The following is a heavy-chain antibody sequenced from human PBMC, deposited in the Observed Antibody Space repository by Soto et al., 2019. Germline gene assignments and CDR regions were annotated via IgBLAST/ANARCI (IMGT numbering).Heavy chain of an antibody. CDR3: ATLAGTRDNWFDP. Sequence: VASVKVSCKVSGYTLTELSMHWVRQAPGKGLEWMGGFDPEDGETIYAQKFQGRVTMTEDTSTDTAYMELSSLRSEDTAVYYCATLAGTRDNWFDPWGQGTLVTVSS. D-gene: IGHD6-19*01. V-gene: IGHV1-24*01. CDR2: FDPEDGET. CDR1: GYTLTELS. J-gene: IGHJ5*02.